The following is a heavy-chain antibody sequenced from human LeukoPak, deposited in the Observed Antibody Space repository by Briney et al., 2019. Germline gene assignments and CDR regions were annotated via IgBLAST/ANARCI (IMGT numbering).Heavy chain of an antibody. Sequence: SGTLSLTCTVSGGSISSYYWSWIRQPPGKGLEWIGYIYYSGSTNYNPSLKSRVTISVDTSKNQFSLKLSSVTAADTAVYYCARGRDYFDYWGQGTLVTVSS. CDR2: IYYSGST. V-gene: IGHV4-59*01. J-gene: IGHJ4*02. CDR1: GGSISSYY. CDR3: ARGRDYFDY.